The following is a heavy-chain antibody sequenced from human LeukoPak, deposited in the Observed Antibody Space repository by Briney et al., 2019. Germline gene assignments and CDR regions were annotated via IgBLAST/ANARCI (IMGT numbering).Heavy chain of an antibody. V-gene: IGHV3-21*01. J-gene: IGHJ5*02. CDR2: ISSSSTYI. CDR3: AREGVGATPPPNWFDP. CDR1: GFTFSNYS. Sequence: GGSLRPSCVASGFTFSNYSMNWVRQAPGKGLEWVSSISSSSTYIYYADSVKGRFTVSRDNAKNPLYLQLNSLRAEDTSLYYCAREGVGATPPPNWFDPWGQGTLVTVSS. D-gene: IGHD1-26*01.